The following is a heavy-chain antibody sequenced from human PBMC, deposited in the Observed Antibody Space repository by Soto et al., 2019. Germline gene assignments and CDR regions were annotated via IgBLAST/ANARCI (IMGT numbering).Heavy chain of an antibody. CDR1: GFTFGYYA. J-gene: IGHJ6*03. Sequence: GGSLRLSCTASGFTFGYYAMSWFRQAPGKGLEWVGFIRSKAYGGTTEYAASVKGRFTISRDDSKSIAYLQMNSLKTEDTAVYYCTRDYSNHYYYYMDVWGKGTTVTVSS. D-gene: IGHD4-4*01. CDR2: IRSKAYGGTT. V-gene: IGHV3-49*03. CDR3: TRDYSNHYYYYMDV.